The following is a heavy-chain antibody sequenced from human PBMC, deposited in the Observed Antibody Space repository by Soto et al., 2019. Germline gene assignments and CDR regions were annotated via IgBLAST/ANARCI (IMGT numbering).Heavy chain of an antibody. Sequence: ASVKVSCKASGYTFSSYDISWVRQAPGQGLEWLRWISPYNDDTNYAQKLQGRVTMTTDTSTRTAYMDLRSLRSDDTAVYYCARGGYYDSSGSRNYHYYGMDVWGQGTTVTVSS. CDR1: GYTFSSYD. CDR3: ARGGYYDSSGSRNYHYYGMDV. CDR2: ISPYNDDT. D-gene: IGHD3-22*01. V-gene: IGHV1-18*04. J-gene: IGHJ6*02.